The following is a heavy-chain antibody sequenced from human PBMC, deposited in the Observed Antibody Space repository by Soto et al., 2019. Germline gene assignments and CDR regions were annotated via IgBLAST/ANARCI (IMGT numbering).Heavy chain of an antibody. D-gene: IGHD6-19*01. CDR3: AKDRYSSGSFYFDY. CDR2: ISYDGSNK. Sequence: GGSLRLSCAASGFTFSSYGMHWVRQAPGKGLEWVAVISYDGSNKYYADSVKGRFTISRDNSKNTLYLQMNSLRAEDTAVYYCAKDRYSSGSFYFDYWGQGTLVAVSS. V-gene: IGHV3-30*18. J-gene: IGHJ4*02. CDR1: GFTFSSYG.